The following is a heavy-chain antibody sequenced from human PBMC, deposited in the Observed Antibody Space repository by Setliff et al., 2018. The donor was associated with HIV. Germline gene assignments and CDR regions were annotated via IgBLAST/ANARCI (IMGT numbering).Heavy chain of an antibody. CDR3: ASRGVAAAGNRQNVRYCDY. CDR2: INAGNGNT. D-gene: IGHD6-13*01. Sequence: ASVKVSCKASGYTFTSYAMHWVRQAPGQRLEWMGWINAGNGNTKYSQKFQGRVTITRDTAASTAYMELSSLGSEDTAVYYLASRGVAAAGNRQNVRYCDYWGQGALVTVSS. CDR1: GYTFTSYA. V-gene: IGHV1-3*01. J-gene: IGHJ4*01.